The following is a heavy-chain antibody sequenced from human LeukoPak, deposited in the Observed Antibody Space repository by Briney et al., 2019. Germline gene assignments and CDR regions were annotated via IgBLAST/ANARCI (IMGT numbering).Heavy chain of an antibody. Sequence: GGSLRLSCEASGFTFSSYWMHWVRQAPGKGLVWVSRISSDGTSYADSVKGRFIISRDNAKNTLYLQMSSLRVEDTAVYYCARAAVSATSNVPLDYWGQGTLVAVSS. CDR3: ARAAVSATSNVPLDY. CDR1: GFTFSSYW. D-gene: IGHD2-15*01. CDR2: ISSDGT. J-gene: IGHJ4*02. V-gene: IGHV3-74*01.